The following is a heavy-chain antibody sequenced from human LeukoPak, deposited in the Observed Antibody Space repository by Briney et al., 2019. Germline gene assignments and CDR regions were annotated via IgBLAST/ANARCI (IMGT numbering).Heavy chain of an antibody. J-gene: IGHJ3*02. CDR3: ARGRGWGTFDI. CDR1: GFTFSSYD. D-gene: IGHD3-16*01. V-gene: IGHV3-13*04. CDR2: IGTAGDT. Sequence: PGGPLRLSCAASGFTFSSYDMHWVRQGTGKGLEWVSAIGTAGDTYYPGSVKGRFTTSRENAKNSLYLQMNSLRVGDTAVYYCARGRGWGTFDIWGQGTMVTVSS.